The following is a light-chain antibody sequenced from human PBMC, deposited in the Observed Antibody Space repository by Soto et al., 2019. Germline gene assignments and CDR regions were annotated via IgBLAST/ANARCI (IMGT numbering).Light chain of an antibody. J-gene: IGKJ1*01. CDR2: DAS. V-gene: IGKV1-5*01. CDR3: QQYNSYPWT. Sequence: DIQMTQSPSTLSASVGDRVTITCRASQSISSWLAWYQQKPGKAPNLLIYDASSLESGVPPRFSGSGSGTEFTRTISSLQPDDFATYYCQQYNSYPWTFGQGTKVEIK. CDR1: QSISSW.